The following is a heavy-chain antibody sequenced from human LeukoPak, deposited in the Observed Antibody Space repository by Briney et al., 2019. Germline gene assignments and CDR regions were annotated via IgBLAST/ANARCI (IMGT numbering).Heavy chain of an antibody. V-gene: IGHV4-34*01. CDR2: INHSGST. D-gene: IGHD3-3*01. J-gene: IGHJ4*02. Sequence: SETLSLTCAVYGGSFSGYYWSWIRQPPGKGLEWIGEINHSGSTNYNPSLKSRVTISVDTSKNQFSLKLSSVTAADTAVYYFARVNSMEYYFDYWGQGTLVTVSS. CDR1: GGSFSGYY. CDR3: ARVNSMEYYFDY.